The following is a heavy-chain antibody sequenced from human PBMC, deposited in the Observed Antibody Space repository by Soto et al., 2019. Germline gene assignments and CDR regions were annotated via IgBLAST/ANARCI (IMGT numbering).Heavy chain of an antibody. V-gene: IGHV4-61*01. CDR3: ARVGPGSPAYVMDV. Sequence: SETLSLTCTVSGGSVSSGSYYWSWNRQPPGKGPEWIGYIYYTGTTNYNPSLRSRLTISVDTSKNQFSLKLTSVTAADTAVYYCARVGPGSPAYVMDVCGQGTTVTVSS. CDR1: GGSVSSGSYY. CDR2: IYYTGTT. D-gene: IGHD1-26*01. J-gene: IGHJ6*02.